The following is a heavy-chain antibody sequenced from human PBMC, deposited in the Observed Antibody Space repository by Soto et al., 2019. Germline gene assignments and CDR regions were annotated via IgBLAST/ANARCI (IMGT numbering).Heavy chain of an antibody. CDR3: ARGVLWFGGGGVDV. Sequence: SETLSLTCSVSGGSISSGDYYWNWIRQPPGKGLEWIGHIYYSGSTYYNSSLKSRVTISLDTSKNQFALKLSSVTAADTAVYYCARGVLWFGGGGVDVWGQGPTVT. CDR2: IYYSGST. J-gene: IGHJ6*02. D-gene: IGHD3-10*01. V-gene: IGHV4-30-4*02. CDR1: GGSISSGDYY.